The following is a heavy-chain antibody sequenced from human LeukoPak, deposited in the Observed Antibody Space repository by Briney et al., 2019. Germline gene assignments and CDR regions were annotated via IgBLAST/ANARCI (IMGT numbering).Heavy chain of an antibody. CDR2: IYYSGST. CDR1: GGSISSYY. J-gene: IGHJ5*02. V-gene: IGHV4-59*01. Sequence: PSETLSLTCTVSGGSISSYYWSWIRQPPGKGLEWIGYIYYSGSTNYNPSLKSRVTISVDTSKNQFSLKLSSVTAVDTAVYYCAGDHGYSNYGRDWFDPWGQGTLVTVSS. CDR3: AGDHGYSNYGRDWFDP. D-gene: IGHD4-11*01.